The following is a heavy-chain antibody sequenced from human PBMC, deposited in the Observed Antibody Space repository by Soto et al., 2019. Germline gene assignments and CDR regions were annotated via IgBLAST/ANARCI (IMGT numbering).Heavy chain of an antibody. V-gene: IGHV4-4*02. D-gene: IGHD3-10*01. CDR2: IFHDGTA. J-gene: IGHJ4*02. CDR1: GVSLTSGNW. CDR3: ARLVYYTRLNQMYFDF. Sequence: SETLSLTCAVSGVSLTSGNWWTWVRQSPQRGLEYIGEIFHDGTANYYPSFERRVAMSVDTSRNQFSLKLTSVTAADTAWYFFARLVYYTRLNQMYFDFWGPGTLVTLSS.